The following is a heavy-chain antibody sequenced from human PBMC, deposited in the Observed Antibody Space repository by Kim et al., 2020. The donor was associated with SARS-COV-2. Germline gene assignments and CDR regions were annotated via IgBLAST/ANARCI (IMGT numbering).Heavy chain of an antibody. Sequence: GGSLRLSCAASGFTFSSYSMNWVRLAPGKGLEWVSYISSSSSTIYYADSVKGRFTISRDNAKNSLYLQMNSLRDEDTAVYYCARDRLLRTADCYFDYWGQGTLVTVSS. CDR2: ISSSSSTI. CDR1: GFTFSSYS. J-gene: IGHJ4*02. CDR3: ARDRLLRTADCYFDY. V-gene: IGHV3-48*02. D-gene: IGHD1-26*01.